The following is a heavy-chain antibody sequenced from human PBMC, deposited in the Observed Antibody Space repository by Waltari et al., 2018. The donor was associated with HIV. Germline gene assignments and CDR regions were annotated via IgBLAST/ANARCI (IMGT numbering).Heavy chain of an antibody. D-gene: IGHD7-27*01. CDR2: IYYSGST. J-gene: IGHJ3*02. Sequence: QVQLQESGPGLVKPSETLSLTCAVSDYFITSVYYWGWIRQAPGKGLEWIGNIYYSGSTYHNPSLKSRVTISVDTSKNHFSLKLSSLTAADTAIYYCANLESNWGAFDIWGQGTMVTVSS. CDR3: ANLESNWGAFDI. V-gene: IGHV4-38-2*01. CDR1: DYFITSVYY.